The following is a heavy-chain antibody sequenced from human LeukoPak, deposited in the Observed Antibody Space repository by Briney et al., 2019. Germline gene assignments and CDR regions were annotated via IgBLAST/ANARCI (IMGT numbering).Heavy chain of an antibody. V-gene: IGHV3-33*06. D-gene: IGHD4-11*01. CDR3: AKKGNTVTTNWFDP. CDR1: GFTFSSYG. J-gene: IGHJ5*02. Sequence: GGSLRLSCAASGFTFSSYGMHWVRQAPGKGLEWVAVIWYDGSNKYYADSVKGRFTISRDNSKNTLYLQMNSLRAEDTAVYYCAKKGNTVTTNWFDPWGQGTLVTVSS. CDR2: IWYDGSNK.